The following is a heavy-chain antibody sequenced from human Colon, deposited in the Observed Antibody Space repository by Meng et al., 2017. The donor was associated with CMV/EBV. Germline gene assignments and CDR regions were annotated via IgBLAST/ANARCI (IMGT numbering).Heavy chain of an antibody. J-gene: IGHJ5*02. V-gene: IGHV1-46*01. Sequence: ASVKVSCKASGYTFTSYYMHWVRQAPGQGLEWMGIINPSGGSTSYAQKFQGRVTMTRDTSTSTVYMELSSLGSEDTAVYYCARMEYSYGYLGWFDPWGQGTLVTVSS. CDR3: ARMEYSYGYLGWFDP. CDR2: INPSGGST. CDR1: GYTFTSYY. D-gene: IGHD5-18*01.